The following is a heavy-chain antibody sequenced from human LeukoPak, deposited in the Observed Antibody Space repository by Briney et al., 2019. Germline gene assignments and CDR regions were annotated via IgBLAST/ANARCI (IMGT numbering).Heavy chain of an antibody. V-gene: IGHV3-21*01. CDR1: GFTFSSYS. D-gene: IGHD6-13*01. Sequence: GGSLRLSCAASGFTFSSYSMNWVRQAPGEGLGWVSSISSSSSYIYYADSVKGRFTISRDNAKNSLYLQMNSLRAEDTAVYYCARDLQAKYSSSWSVFDYWGQGTLVTVSS. CDR2: ISSSSSYI. J-gene: IGHJ4*02. CDR3: ARDLQAKYSSSWSVFDY.